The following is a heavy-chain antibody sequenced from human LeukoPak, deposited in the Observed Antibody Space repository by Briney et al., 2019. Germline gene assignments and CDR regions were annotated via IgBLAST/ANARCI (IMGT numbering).Heavy chain of an antibody. V-gene: IGHV1-3*01. Sequence: GASVKVSCKASGYTFTSYAMHWVRQAPGQRLEWMGWINAGNGNTKYSQKFQGRVTITRDTPASTAYMELSSLRSEDTAVYYCARETTVTPFDYWGQGTLVTVSS. J-gene: IGHJ4*02. D-gene: IGHD4-17*01. CDR3: ARETTVTPFDY. CDR2: INAGNGNT. CDR1: GYTFTSYA.